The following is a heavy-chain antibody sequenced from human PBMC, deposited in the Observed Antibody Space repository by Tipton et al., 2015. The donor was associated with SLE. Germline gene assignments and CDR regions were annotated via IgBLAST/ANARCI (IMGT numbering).Heavy chain of an antibody. CDR1: EFTFSTYY. CDR3: ARGSGWYSNF. Sequence: SLRLSCTASEFTFSTYYMSWFRQALGKGLEWVANIKQDGSEKYYVDSVKGRFTISRDNAKNSLYLQMNSLRAEDTAMYYCARGSGWYSNFWGQGTLVTVSS. J-gene: IGHJ4*02. D-gene: IGHD6-19*01. V-gene: IGHV3-7*01. CDR2: IKQDGSEK.